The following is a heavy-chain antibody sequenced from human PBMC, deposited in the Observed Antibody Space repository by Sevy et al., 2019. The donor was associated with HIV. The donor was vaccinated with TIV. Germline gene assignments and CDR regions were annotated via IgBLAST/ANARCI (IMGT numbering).Heavy chain of an antibody. CDR2: FKSKVHGGTT. CDR3: TRWSGSQSIFDY. D-gene: IGHD1-26*01. J-gene: IGHJ4*02. V-gene: IGHV3-49*04. Sequence: GGSLRLSCTASGFIFGDYGMSWVRQAPGKGLEWIAFFKSKVHGGTTENAASVKCRFTISRDDSKIIVYLQMSNLKTEDTAVYYCTRWSGSQSIFDYWGQGTLVTVSS. CDR1: GFIFGDYG.